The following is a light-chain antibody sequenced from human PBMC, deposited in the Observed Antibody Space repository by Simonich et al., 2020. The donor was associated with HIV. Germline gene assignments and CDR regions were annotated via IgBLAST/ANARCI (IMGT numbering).Light chain of an antibody. CDR2: DAS. CDR1: QNISSY. J-gene: IGKJ5*01. Sequence: EIVLTQSPATLSLSPGERAILACRASQNISSYLAWYQQNPGQAPRLLIYDASNRATDIPARFSGSGSGTDFTLTISSLEPEDFAVYYCQQRSSWLITFGQGTRLGIK. V-gene: IGKV3-11*01. CDR3: QQRSSWLIT.